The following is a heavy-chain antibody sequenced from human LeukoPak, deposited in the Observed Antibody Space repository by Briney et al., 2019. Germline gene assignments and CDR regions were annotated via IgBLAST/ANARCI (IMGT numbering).Heavy chain of an antibody. V-gene: IGHV3-21*01. CDR2: ISSSSYI. CDR1: GFTFSSYS. CDR3: ARGGSYFPWFDP. J-gene: IGHJ5*02. D-gene: IGHD2-21*01. Sequence: GGSLRLSCAASGFTFSSYSMNWVRQAPGKGLEWVSSISSSSYIYYADSVKGRFTISRDNAKNSLYLQMNSLRAEDTAVYYCARGGSYFPWFDPWGQGTLVTVSS.